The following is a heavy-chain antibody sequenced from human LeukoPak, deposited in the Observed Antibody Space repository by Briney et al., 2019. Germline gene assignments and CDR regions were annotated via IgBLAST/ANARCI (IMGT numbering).Heavy chain of an antibody. V-gene: IGHV3-21*01. CDR1: GFTFSSYS. CDR2: ISSSSSYI. D-gene: IGHD3-22*01. Sequence: PGGSLRLSCAASGFTFSSYSMNWVRQAPGKGLEWVSFISSSSSYIYYADSVKGRFTISRDNAKNSLYRQMNSLRAEDTAVYYCARGDYRSGYYFFDYWGQGTLVTVSS. CDR3: ARGDYRSGYYFFDY. J-gene: IGHJ4*02.